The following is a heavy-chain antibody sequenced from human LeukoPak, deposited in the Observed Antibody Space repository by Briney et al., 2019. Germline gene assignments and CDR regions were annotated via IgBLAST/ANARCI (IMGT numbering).Heavy chain of an antibody. CDR3: ARVISLRFSEWLSRAPGEYYFDY. D-gene: IGHD3-3*01. Sequence: SETLSLTCAVYGGSFSGYYWSWIRQPPGKGLEWIGEINHSGSTNYNPSLKSRVTISVDTSKNQFSLKLSSVTAADTAVYYCARVISLRFSEWLSRAPGEYYFDYWGQGTLVTVSS. V-gene: IGHV4-34*01. CDR2: INHSGST. CDR1: GGSFSGYY. J-gene: IGHJ4*02.